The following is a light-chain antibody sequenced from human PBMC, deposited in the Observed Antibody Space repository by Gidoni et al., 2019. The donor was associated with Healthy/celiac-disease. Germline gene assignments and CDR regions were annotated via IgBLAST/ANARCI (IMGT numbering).Light chain of an antibody. V-gene: IGKV1-33*01. CDR3: QQYDNLPLT. Sequence: DIQMTQSPSSLPASVGDRVTITCQASHDISNYLNWYQQKPGKAPKLLIYDASNLETGVPSRFSGSGSGTDFTITISSLQPEDIATYYCQQYDNLPLTFGGGTKVEIK. CDR2: DAS. J-gene: IGKJ4*01. CDR1: HDISNY.